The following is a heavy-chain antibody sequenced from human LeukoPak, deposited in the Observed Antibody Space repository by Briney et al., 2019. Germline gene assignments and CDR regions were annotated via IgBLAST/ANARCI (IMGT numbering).Heavy chain of an antibody. CDR3: AKDFTDDAFDI. CDR1: GFTFSSYG. V-gene: IGHV3-30*18. Sequence: GGSLRLSCAASGFTFSSYGMHWVRQAPGKGLEWVAVISHDGSNKYYADSVKGRFTISRDNSKNTLYLQMNSLRAEDTAVYYCAKDFTDDAFDIWGQGTMVTVSS. J-gene: IGHJ3*02. CDR2: ISHDGSNK.